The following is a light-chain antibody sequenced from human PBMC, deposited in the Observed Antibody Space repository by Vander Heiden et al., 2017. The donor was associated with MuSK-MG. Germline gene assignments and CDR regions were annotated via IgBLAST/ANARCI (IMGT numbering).Light chain of an antibody. J-gene: IGKJ1*01. Sequence: IVMTQATGPLTVSLGEGATIDWKSSELLLYSANKKTSLVGYQQRPGQPPKLRSSWTASRESGVPDRFSGSGSETDFTLTINSLQAEDVGVYYCQQSYTCPWTFGHGTRVEIK. CDR1: ELLLYSANKKTS. CDR2: WTA. V-gene: IGKV4-1*01. CDR3: QQSYTCPWT.